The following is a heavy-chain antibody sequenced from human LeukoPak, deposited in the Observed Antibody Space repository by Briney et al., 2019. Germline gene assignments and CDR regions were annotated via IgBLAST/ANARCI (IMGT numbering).Heavy chain of an antibody. D-gene: IGHD3-22*01. CDR3: AKTYSSGYYLAFDAFDI. V-gene: IGHV3-23*01. J-gene: IGHJ3*02. CDR1: GFTFGDYA. CDR2: ISGSGGST. Sequence: GGSLRLSCTASGFTFGDYAMSWFRQAPGKGLEWVSAISGSGGSTYYADSVKGRFTISRDNSKNTLYLQMNSLRAEDTAVYYCAKTYSSGYYLAFDAFDIWGQGTMVTVSS.